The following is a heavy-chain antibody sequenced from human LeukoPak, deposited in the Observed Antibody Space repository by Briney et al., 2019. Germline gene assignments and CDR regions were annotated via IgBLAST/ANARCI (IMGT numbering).Heavy chain of an antibody. Sequence: NPSETLSLNCTVSGGSISSYYWSWIRQPPGKGLEWIGFIYYSGSTNYNPSLKSRVNISVDTSKNQFSLNLSTVTAADTAIYYCARLKDGVFGPWGQGTLVNVSS. CDR2: IYYSGST. V-gene: IGHV4-59*08. CDR3: ARLKDGVFGP. CDR1: GGSISSYY. J-gene: IGHJ5*02. D-gene: IGHD2-8*01.